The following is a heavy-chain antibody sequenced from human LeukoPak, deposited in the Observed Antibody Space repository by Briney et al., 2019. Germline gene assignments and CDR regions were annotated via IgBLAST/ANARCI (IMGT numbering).Heavy chain of an antibody. J-gene: IGHJ4*02. V-gene: IGHV3-48*02. Sequence: GGSLRLSCVASGFTFSSFSMNWVRQAPGKGLEWIPYISASSSTMYYADSVKGRFTISRDNGKNSLSLQINSLRDEDTAVFYCARDAGTGYFDYWGLGTLVTVSS. CDR1: GFTFSSFS. CDR3: ARDAGTGYFDY. CDR2: ISASSSTM. D-gene: IGHD1-1*01.